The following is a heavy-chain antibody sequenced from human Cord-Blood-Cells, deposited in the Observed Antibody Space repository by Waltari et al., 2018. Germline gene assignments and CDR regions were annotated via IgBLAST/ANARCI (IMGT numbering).Heavy chain of an antibody. V-gene: IGHV4-4*07. CDR2: IYTSGST. J-gene: IGHJ3*02. Sequence: QVQLQESGPGLVKHSETLSLTCTVSGGSISSYYWSWIRQPAGKGLEWIGRIYTSGSTNYNPSLKSRVTMSVDTSKNQFSLKLSSVTAADTAVYYCARDHCSSTSCYDHDAFDIWGQGTMVTVSS. CDR1: GGSISSYY. CDR3: ARDHCSSTSCYDHDAFDI. D-gene: IGHD2-2*01.